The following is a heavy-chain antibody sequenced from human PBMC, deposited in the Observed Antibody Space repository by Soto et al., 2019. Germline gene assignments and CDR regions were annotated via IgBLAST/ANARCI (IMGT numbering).Heavy chain of an antibody. CDR2: IHGDGAGT. V-gene: IGHV3-23*01. Sequence: GGSLRLSCAASGFTFRNYAMNWVRQAPGKGLEWVSFIHGDGAGTYYADSVKGRFTVSRDNSKNTLYLQMDSLRADDTALYYCAKDSIMRNGLSDPLAIWGQGTMVTVSS. D-gene: IGHD3-16*01. CDR1: GFTFRNYA. CDR3: AKDSIMRNGLSDPLAI. J-gene: IGHJ3*02.